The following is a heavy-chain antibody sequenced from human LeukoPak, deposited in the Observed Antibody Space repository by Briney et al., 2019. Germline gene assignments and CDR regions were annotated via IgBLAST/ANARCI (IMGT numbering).Heavy chain of an antibody. CDR3: GRAQQGAAGGRYYYHGVDV. J-gene: IGHJ6*02. D-gene: IGHD6-13*01. CDR1: GGSFSGYY. Sequence: PSETLSLTCAVYGGSFSGYYWSWIRQPPGKGLEWIGEINHSGSTNYNPSLKSRVTISVDTSKNQFSLKLSSATAADTAVYYCGRAQQGAAGGRYYYHGVDVWGQGTTVTVSS. V-gene: IGHV4-34*01. CDR2: INHSGST.